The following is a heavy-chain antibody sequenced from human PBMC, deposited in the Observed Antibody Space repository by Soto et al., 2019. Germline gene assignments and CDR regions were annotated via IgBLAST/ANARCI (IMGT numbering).Heavy chain of an antibody. CDR2: IYYSGST. V-gene: IGHV4-39*01. CDR1: GGSISSSSYY. J-gene: IGHJ4*02. CDR3: TRWGYSYNS. Sequence: PSETLSLTGPVSGGSISSSSYYWGWLRQPPGKGLEWIVSIYYSGSTYDHLGLQSRVNISVDTSKSQFSLMLSSVTAADTAVYYCTRWGYSYNSWGQETLVTVSS. D-gene: IGHD5-18*01.